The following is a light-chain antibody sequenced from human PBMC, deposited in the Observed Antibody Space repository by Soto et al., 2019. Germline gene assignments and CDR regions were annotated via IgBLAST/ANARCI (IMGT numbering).Light chain of an antibody. CDR3: SSYTNVNTLV. V-gene: IGLV2-14*03. CDR2: DVN. Sequence: QSALTQPASVSGSPGHSITISFTGTSGDVGGYNYVSWYQHHPGKVPKLIIFDVNNRPSGVSDRFSGSKSGNAASLTISGLQDEDEADYYCSSYTNVNTLVFGGGTKLTVL. J-gene: IGLJ2*01. CDR1: SGDVGGYNY.